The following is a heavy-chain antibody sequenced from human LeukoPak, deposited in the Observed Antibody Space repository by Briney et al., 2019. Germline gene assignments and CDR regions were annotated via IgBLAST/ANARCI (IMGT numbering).Heavy chain of an antibody. J-gene: IGHJ4*02. V-gene: IGHV3-30-3*01. D-gene: IGHD3-10*01. CDR1: GFTFSSYA. CDR2: ISYDGSNK. Sequence: GGSLRLSCAASGFTFSSYAMHWVRQAPGKGLEWVAVISYDGSNKYYADSVKGRFTISRDNSKNTLYLQMNSLRAEDTAVYYCAKVVRVIENVDYWGQGTLVTVSS. CDR3: AKVVRVIENVDY.